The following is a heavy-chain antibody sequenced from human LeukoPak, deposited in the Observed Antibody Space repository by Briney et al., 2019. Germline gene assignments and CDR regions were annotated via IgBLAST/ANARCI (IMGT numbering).Heavy chain of an antibody. V-gene: IGHV4-34*01. D-gene: IGHD1-26*01. J-gene: IGHJ4*02. CDR3: ARGLSGSMKGIDY. CDR1: GGSFSGYY. Sequence: SETLSLTCAVYGGSFSGYYWSWIRQPPGKGLEWTGEINHSGSTNYNPSLKSRVTISVDTSKNQFSLKLSSVTAADTAVYYCARGLSGSMKGIDYWGQGTLVTVSS. CDR2: INHSGST.